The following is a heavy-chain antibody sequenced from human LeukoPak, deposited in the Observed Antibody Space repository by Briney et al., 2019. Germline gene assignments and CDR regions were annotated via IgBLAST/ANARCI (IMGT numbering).Heavy chain of an antibody. CDR1: GFTFSSYA. Sequence: GGSLRLSCAASGFTFSSYAMSWVRQAPGKGLEWVSAISGSGGSTYYADSVKGRFTISRDNSKNTLYLQMNSLRAEDTAVYYCAGYGSGSPMNWFDPWGQGTLVTISS. CDR2: ISGSGGST. D-gene: IGHD3-10*01. V-gene: IGHV3-23*01. J-gene: IGHJ5*02. CDR3: AGYGSGSPMNWFDP.